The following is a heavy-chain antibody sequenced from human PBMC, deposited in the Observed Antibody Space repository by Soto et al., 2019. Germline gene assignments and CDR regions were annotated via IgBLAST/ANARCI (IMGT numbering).Heavy chain of an antibody. D-gene: IGHD1-26*01. CDR3: SKEGWSSFYYLDS. J-gene: IGHJ4*02. CDR1: GFTFGSYA. V-gene: IGHV3-23*01. CDR2: ISSSHST. Sequence: EVQLLESGGGLVQPGGSLRLSCAASGFTFGSYAMNWVRRAPGKGLEWVSAISSSHSTYYADSVKGRFTISRDNSKNTLYLQMNSLRAADTAVYCCSKEGWSSFYYLDSWGPGTLVTVSS.